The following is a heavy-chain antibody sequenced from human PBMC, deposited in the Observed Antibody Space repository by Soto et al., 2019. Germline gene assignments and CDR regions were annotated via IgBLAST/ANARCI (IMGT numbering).Heavy chain of an antibody. V-gene: IGHV3-33*01. CDR2: IWYDGSNK. CDR3: ARDGRYYDSSGYYYSYYYGMDV. Sequence: GGSLRLSCAASGFTFSSYGMHWVRQAPGKGLEWVAVIWYDGSNKYYADSVKGRFTISRDNSKNTLYLQMNSLRAEDTAVYYCARDGRYYDSSGYYYSYYYGMDVWGHGTTVTGSS. D-gene: IGHD3-22*01. CDR1: GFTFSSYG. J-gene: IGHJ6*02.